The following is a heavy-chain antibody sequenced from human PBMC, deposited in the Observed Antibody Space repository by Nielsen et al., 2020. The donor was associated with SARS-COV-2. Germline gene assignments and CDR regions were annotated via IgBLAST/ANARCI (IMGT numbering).Heavy chain of an antibody. CDR3: ARDLRYSSGRLFDY. D-gene: IGHD6-19*01. J-gene: IGHJ4*02. V-gene: IGHV3-23*01. CDR1: GFTFSIYA. Sequence: GESLKISCAASGFTFSIYAMSWVRQAPGKGLEWVSGISGGGGSTYYADSVKGRFTISRDNSKNTVYMQMNSLRVEDTAVYYCARDLRYSSGRLFDYWGQGTLVTVSS. CDR2: ISGGGGST.